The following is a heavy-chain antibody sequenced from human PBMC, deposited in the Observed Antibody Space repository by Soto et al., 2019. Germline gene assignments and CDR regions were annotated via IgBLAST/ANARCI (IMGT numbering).Heavy chain of an antibody. CDR1: GGTFSSYA. V-gene: IGHV1-69*13. CDR2: IIPIFGTA. Sequence: ASVKVSCKASGGTFSSYAISWVRQAPGQGLEWMGGIIPIFGTANYAQKFQGRVTITADESTSTAYMELSSLRSEDTAVYYCARGRDYYDSSGYYYFDYWGQGTLVTVSS. CDR3: ARGRDYYDSSGYYYFDY. J-gene: IGHJ4*02. D-gene: IGHD3-22*01.